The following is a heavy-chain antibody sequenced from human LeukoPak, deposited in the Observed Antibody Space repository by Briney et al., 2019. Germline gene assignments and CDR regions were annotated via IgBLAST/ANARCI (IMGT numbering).Heavy chain of an antibody. CDR1: GGSFSIYY. J-gene: IGHJ5*02. CDR2: IYTSGNT. D-gene: IGHD2-2*01. Sequence: SETLSLTCTVSGGSFSIYYWSWIRQPAGKGLEWIGRIYTSGNTNYNPSLKSRVTISVDTSRNQFSLKLSSVTAADTAVYYCALQPARRLSWFDPWGQGTLVTVSS. V-gene: IGHV4-4*07. CDR3: ALQPARRLSWFDP.